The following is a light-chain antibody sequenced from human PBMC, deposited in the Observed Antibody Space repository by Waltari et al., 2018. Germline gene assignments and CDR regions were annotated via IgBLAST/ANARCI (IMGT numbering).Light chain of an antibody. CDR3: QHYKSLPVT. V-gene: IGKV3D-15*01. J-gene: IGKJ1*01. Sequence: IVLTQSPGTLAFSPGESATLSWRTSQSVTRALTWYQQKPGQAPRLLIYGASNRATGIPDRFSGSGSGREFSLTISSLESEDCAVYYCQHYKSLPVTFGQGTKVEVK. CDR1: QSVTRA. CDR2: GAS.